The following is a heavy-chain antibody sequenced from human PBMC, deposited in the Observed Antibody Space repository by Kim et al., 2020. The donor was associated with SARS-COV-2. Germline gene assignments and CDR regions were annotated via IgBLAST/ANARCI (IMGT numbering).Heavy chain of an antibody. CDR1: GYSFTSYW. CDR3: ARRAESSHDYGDYPWWVYFDY. V-gene: IGHV5-51*01. CDR2: IYPGDSDT. Sequence: GESLKISCKGSGYSFTSYWIGWVRQMPGKGLEWMGIIYPGDSDTRYSPSFQGQVTISADKSISTAYLQWSSLKASDTAMYYCARRAESSHDYGDYPWWVYFDYWGQGTLVTVSS. D-gene: IGHD4-17*01. J-gene: IGHJ4*02.